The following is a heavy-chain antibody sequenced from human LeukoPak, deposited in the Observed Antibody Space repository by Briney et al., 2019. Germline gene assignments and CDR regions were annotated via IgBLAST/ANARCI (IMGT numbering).Heavy chain of an antibody. Sequence: SETLSLTCTVSGGSISSYYWSWIRQPPGKGLEWIGYIYYSGGTNYNPSLKSRVTISVDTSKNQFSLKLSSVTAADTAVYYCARRSRGYYYDSSGYYYDYWGQGTLVTVSS. CDR2: IYYSGGT. CDR3: ARRSRGYYYDSSGYYYDY. J-gene: IGHJ4*02. D-gene: IGHD3-22*01. V-gene: IGHV4-59*01. CDR1: GGSISSYY.